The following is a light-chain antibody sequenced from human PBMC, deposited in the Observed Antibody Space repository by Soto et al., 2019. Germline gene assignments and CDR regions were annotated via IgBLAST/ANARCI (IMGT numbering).Light chain of an antibody. CDR1: QSISNY. J-gene: IGKJ5*01. Sequence: DTQMTQSPSSLSASVGDRVTISCRASQSISNYLNWYQQKSGKAPTLLIHEATNLEAGVPSRFTGSRSGKEFTLTISSLQPEDIATYYCQQYHDLVFTFGQGTRLDIK. CDR2: EAT. CDR3: QQYHDLVFT. V-gene: IGKV1-33*01.